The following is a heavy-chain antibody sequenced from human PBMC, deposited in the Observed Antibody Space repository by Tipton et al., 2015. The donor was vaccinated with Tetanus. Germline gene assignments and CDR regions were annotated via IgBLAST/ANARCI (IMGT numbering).Heavy chain of an antibody. J-gene: IGHJ5*02. D-gene: IGHD2-15*01. CDR1: GLSFSSYG. CDR2: ISYDGSNK. Sequence: SLRLSCAASGLSFSSYGTHWVRQAPGKGLEWVAVISYDGSNKYYADSVKGRFTISRDNSKNTVFLQMNSLRVEDTAVYYCARDCCSGGRADAWGQGTLVTVSS. V-gene: IGHV3-30*03. CDR3: ARDCCSGGRADA.